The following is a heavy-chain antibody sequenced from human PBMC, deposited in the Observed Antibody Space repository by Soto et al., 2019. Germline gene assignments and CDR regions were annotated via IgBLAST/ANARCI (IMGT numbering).Heavy chain of an antibody. Sequence: DVQLLESGGGLVQPGGSLRLSCAASGFTFGNYGINWVRQAPGKGLKWVSGISGGGGSTYYADSVKGRFTVSRDPSKNSVFLEMNTLRAEDTAVYYCAKGFIVVVTVLRPDDAFDVWGQGTLVTVSS. V-gene: IGHV3-23*01. D-gene: IGHD2-21*02. CDR3: AKGFIVVVTVLRPDDAFDV. CDR1: GFTFGNYG. CDR2: ISGGGGST. J-gene: IGHJ3*01.